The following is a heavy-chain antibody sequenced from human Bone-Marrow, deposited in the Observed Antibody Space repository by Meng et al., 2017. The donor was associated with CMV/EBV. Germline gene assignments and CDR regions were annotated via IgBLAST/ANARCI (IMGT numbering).Heavy chain of an antibody. CDR2: INHSGST. CDR3: ARVEGWGVPAAIQEYYFDY. V-gene: IGHV4-34*01. J-gene: IGHJ4*02. D-gene: IGHD2-2*02. CDR1: GGSFSGYY. Sequence: SETLSLTCAVYGGSFSGYYWSWIRQPPGKGLEWIGEINHSGSTNYNPSLKRRVTISVDTSKNQFSLKLSSVTAADTAVYYCARVEGWGVPAAIQEYYFDYKGQGTLVTASS.